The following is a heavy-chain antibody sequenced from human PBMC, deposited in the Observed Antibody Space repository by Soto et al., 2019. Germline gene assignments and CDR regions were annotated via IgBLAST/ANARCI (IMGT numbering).Heavy chain of an antibody. D-gene: IGHD3-9*01. V-gene: IGHV1-18*01. CDR1: GYTFGHFY. Sequence: ASVKVSCKASGYTFGHFYITWVRQAPGQGLEWMGAISPHNRNTNYAEKFRGRVTMTTDTSTTTAYMELRSLRSDDTAVYYCARDEGGYDILTGYYTAHNFDQWGKGALVTVSS. J-gene: IGHJ4*02. CDR2: ISPHNRNT. CDR3: ARDEGGYDILTGYYTAHNFDQ.